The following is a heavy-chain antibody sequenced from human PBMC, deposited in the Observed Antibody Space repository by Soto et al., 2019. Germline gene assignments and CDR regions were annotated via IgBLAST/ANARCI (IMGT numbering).Heavy chain of an antibody. CDR1: GFTFSSSA. CDR3: AKACFTPPVANFDS. CDR2: ISGSGGST. D-gene: IGHD3-16*01. V-gene: IGHV3-23*01. J-gene: IGHJ4*02. Sequence: GGSLRLSCAGPGFTFSSSAMSWIRQTPGKGLEWVSAISGSGGSTYYANSVKGRFTISRDNFKNTLYLQMNSLRAEDTAMYYCAKACFTPPVANFDSWGQGALVTVSS.